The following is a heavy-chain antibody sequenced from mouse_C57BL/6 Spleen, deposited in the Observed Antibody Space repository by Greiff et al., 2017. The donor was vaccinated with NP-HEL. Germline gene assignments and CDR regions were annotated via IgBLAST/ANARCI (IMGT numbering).Heavy chain of an antibody. CDR2: IDPSDSYT. J-gene: IGHJ1*03. D-gene: IGHD4-1*01. CDR1: GYTFTSYW. Sequence: QVQLKQPGAELVMPGASVKLSCKASGYTFTSYWMHWVKQRPGQGLEWIGEIDPSDSYTNYNQKFKGKSTLTVDKSSSTAYMQLSSLTSEDSAVYYCARLTGSLYWYFDVWGTGTTVTVSS. CDR3: ARLTGSLYWYFDV. V-gene: IGHV1-69*01.